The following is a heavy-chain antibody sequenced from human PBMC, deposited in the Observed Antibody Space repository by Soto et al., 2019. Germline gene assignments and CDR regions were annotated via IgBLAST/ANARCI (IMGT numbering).Heavy chain of an antibody. D-gene: IGHD6-6*01. V-gene: IGHV4-39*01. CDR3: ARRASSLYYYGMDV. CDR1: GGSISSSSYY. Sequence: SETLSLTCTVSGGSISSSSYYWGWIRQPPGKGLEWIGSMYYSGSTYYNPSLKSRVTISVDTSNNQFSLKLSSVTAADTAVYYCARRASSLYYYGMDVWGQGTTVTVSS. J-gene: IGHJ6*02. CDR2: MYYSGST.